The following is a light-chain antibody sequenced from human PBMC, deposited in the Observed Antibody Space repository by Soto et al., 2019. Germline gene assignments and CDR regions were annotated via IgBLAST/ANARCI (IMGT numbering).Light chain of an antibody. V-gene: IGKV1-39*01. CDR1: QSISSY. CDR3: QQTDSFPRT. J-gene: IGKJ1*01. CDR2: AAS. Sequence: DIQMTQSPSSLSASVGDRVTITCRASQSISSYLNWYQHKPGKAPKLLIYAASSLQTGVPSRFSGSRSGTDFALTISSLQLDDFATYYCQQTDSFPRTFGQGTKVDIK.